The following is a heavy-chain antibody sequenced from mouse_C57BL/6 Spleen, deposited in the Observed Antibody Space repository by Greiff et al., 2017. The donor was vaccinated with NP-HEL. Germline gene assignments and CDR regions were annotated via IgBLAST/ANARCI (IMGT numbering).Heavy chain of an antibody. CDR1: GYAFSSYW. CDR3: ARGIYDGYFGDY. Sequence: VQLQQSGAELVKPGASVKISCKASGYAFSSYWMNWVKQRPGKGLEWIGQIYPGDGDTNYNGKFKGKATLTADKSSSTAYMQLSSLTSEDSAVYFCARGIYDGYFGDYWGQGTTLTVSS. D-gene: IGHD2-3*01. V-gene: IGHV1-80*01. CDR2: IYPGDGDT. J-gene: IGHJ2*01.